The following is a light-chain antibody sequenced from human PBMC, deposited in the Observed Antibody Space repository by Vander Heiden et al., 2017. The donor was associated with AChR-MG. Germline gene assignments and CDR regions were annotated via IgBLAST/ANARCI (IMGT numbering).Light chain of an antibody. CDR3: CSYVGSSTFVV. CDR1: SSDVGSYNL. V-gene: IGLV2-23*03. J-gene: IGLJ2*01. Sequence: QSALTQPASVSGSPGQSITISCTGTSSDVGSYNLVSWYQQHPDKAPKLIIYGGSKRPSGVSNRFSGSRSGNTASLTISGLQAEDEAEYYCCSYVGSSTFVVFGGGTKLTVL. CDR2: GGS.